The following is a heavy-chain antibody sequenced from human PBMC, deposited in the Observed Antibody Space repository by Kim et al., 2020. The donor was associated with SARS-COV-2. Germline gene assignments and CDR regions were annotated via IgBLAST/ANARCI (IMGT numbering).Heavy chain of an antibody. J-gene: IGHJ4*02. CDR1: GFTVSTYF. Sequence: GGSLRLSCAASGFTVSTYFMTWVRQAPGKGLERVSIIYAGGTTYYADSVKGRFTISRDTPKNTLFLQMNSLRAEDTAVYFCARVIVPAAIDYWGQGTLVTVSS. CDR2: IYAGGTT. CDR3: ARVIVPAAIDY. D-gene: IGHD2-2*01. V-gene: IGHV3-53*01.